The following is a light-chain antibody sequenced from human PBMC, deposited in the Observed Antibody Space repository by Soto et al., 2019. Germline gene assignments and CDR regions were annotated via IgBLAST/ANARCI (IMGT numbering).Light chain of an antibody. Sequence: VILTQSPDTLCFSPGETSTLSCSSIRSLDSRYLVWYQQKPGQSPRLLIYAAFSRATGITDRFSGSGSGTDFTITISSLETEDFAVYYCQPYGSSPETVGQVTKVDIK. CDR1: RSLDSRY. V-gene: IGKV3-20*01. J-gene: IGKJ1*01. CDR3: QPYGSSPET. CDR2: AAF.